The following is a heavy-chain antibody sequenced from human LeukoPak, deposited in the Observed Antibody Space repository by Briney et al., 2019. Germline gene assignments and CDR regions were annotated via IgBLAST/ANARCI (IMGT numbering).Heavy chain of an antibody. Sequence: ASVKVSCKASGYTFTGYYMHWVRQAPGQGLEWMGWINPNSGGTNYAQKFQGRVTMTRDMSISTAYMELSRLRSDDTAVYYCARDLKAVAGTIYWGQGTLVTVSS. CDR2: INPNSGGT. V-gene: IGHV1-2*02. J-gene: IGHJ4*02. CDR3: ARDLKAVAGTIY. CDR1: GYTFTGYY. D-gene: IGHD6-19*01.